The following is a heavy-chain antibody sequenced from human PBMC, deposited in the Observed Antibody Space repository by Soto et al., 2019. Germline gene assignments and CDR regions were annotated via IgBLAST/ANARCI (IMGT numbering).Heavy chain of an antibody. CDR2: ISYSGNT. CDR3: ARDRAQLHESSGRLDV. Sequence: PSETLSLTCSVSGDSMNNADYFWTWIRQPPGKGLQWIGYISYSGNTFYNPSFKTRLTMSVDTSKNQFSVRLRSVTAADTAVYYCARDRAQLHESSGRLDVWGQGMLVTVSS. V-gene: IGHV4-30-4*01. CDR1: GDSMNNADYF. J-gene: IGHJ4*02. D-gene: IGHD3-22*01.